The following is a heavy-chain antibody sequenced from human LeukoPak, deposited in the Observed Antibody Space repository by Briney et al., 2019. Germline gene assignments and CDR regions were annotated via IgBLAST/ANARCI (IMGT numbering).Heavy chain of an antibody. J-gene: IGHJ4*02. CDR3: AREMAAGTFDY. V-gene: IGHV3-21*01. D-gene: IGHD5-24*01. CDR1: EFTFSSYS. Sequence: GGSLRLSCAASEFTFSSYSMNWVRQAPGKGLEWVSSISSSSNYIYYADSMKGRFTISRDNAKNSLYLQMNSLRAEDTAVYFCAREMAAGTFDYWGQGALVTVSS. CDR2: ISSSSNYI.